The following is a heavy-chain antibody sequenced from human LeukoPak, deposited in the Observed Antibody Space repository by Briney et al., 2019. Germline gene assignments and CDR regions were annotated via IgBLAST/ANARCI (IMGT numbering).Heavy chain of an antibody. CDR2: IYYSGST. Sequence: PSETLSLTCSVSGGSISSTTYYWAWIRQPPGKGLEWIGTIYYSGSTYYKPSLKSRVTISVDTSNNQFSLKLRSVTAADTAVYYCARHRGDYDSSGYYWFDPWSQGTLVTVSS. J-gene: IGHJ5*02. D-gene: IGHD3-22*01. CDR3: ARHRGDYDSSGYYWFDP. V-gene: IGHV4-39*01. CDR1: GGSISSTTYY.